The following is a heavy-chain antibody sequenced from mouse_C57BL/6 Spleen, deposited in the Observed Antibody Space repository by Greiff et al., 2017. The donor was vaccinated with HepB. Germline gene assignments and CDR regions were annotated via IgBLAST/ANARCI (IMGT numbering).Heavy chain of an antibody. V-gene: IGHV1-62-2*01. CDR3: ARHETLAGYYWGFAY. J-gene: IGHJ3*01. Sequence: VQLVESGAELVKPGASVKLSCKASGYTFTEYTIHWVKQRSGQGLEWIGWFYPGSGSIKYNEKFKDKATLTADKSSSTVYMELSRLTSEDSAVYLCARHETLAGYYWGFAYWGQGTLVTVSA. CDR2: FYPGSGSI. CDR1: GYTFTEYT. D-gene: IGHD2-3*01.